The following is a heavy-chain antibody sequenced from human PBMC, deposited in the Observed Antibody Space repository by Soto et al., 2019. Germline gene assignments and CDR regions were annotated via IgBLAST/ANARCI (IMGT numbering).Heavy chain of an antibody. CDR3: ARDRQADFWSGYYPAGATYYYYYMDV. CDR1: GYTFTSYA. Sequence: ASVKVSCKASGYTFTSYAMHWVRQAPGQRLEWMGWINAGNGNTKYSQKFQGRVTITRDTSASTAYMELSSLRSEDTAVYYCARDRQADFWSGYYPAGATYYYYYMDVWGKGTTVTVSS. J-gene: IGHJ6*03. V-gene: IGHV1-3*01. CDR2: INAGNGNT. D-gene: IGHD3-3*01.